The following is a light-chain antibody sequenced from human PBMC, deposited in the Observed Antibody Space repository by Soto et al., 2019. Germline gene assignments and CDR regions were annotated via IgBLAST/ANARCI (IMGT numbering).Light chain of an antibody. CDR3: QQYNNWPLT. V-gene: IGKV3-15*01. Sequence: EILMTQSPATLSVSPGESATLSCRASHRVSSYLAWYKQKPGQAPRLLIYGASTRATGIPARFSGSGSGTVLTLTISSLQSEDFAVYFCQQYNNWPLTFGGGTKVEIK. J-gene: IGKJ4*01. CDR1: HRVSSY. CDR2: GAS.